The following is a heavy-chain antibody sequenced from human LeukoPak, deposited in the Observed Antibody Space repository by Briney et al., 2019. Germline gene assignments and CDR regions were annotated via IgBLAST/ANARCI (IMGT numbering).Heavy chain of an antibody. CDR3: AKQVVVVVVYGMDV. Sequence: GGSLRLSCTASGFTFSSLWMGWVRQAPGKGLEWVANIAQGGSDKRYVDSVKGRFTVSRDNAKSSLYLQMNNLRVEDTAVYYCAKQVVVVVVYGMDVWGQGTTVTVSS. D-gene: IGHD2-15*01. CDR1: GFTFSSLW. CDR2: IAQGGSDK. V-gene: IGHV3-7*03. J-gene: IGHJ6*02.